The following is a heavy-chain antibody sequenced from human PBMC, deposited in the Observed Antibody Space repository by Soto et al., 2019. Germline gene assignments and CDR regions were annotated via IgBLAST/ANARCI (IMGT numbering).Heavy chain of an antibody. J-gene: IGHJ6*02. CDR2: INHSGST. V-gene: IGHV4-34*01. Sequence: SETLSLTCAVYGGSFSGYYWSWIRQPPGKGLQWIGEINHSGSTNYNPSLKSRVTISVDTSKNQFSLKLSSVTAADTAVYYCARGRLAARLYYYYYGMDVWGQGTTVTVSS. CDR1: GGSFSGYY. D-gene: IGHD6-6*01. CDR3: ARGRLAARLYYYYYGMDV.